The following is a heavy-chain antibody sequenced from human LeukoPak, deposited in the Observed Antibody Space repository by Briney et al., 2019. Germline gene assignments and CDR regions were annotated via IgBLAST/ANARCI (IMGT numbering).Heavy chain of an antibody. CDR2: ISYDGSNK. J-gene: IGHJ3*02. D-gene: IGHD3-3*01. CDR1: GFTFSSYA. Sequence: PGGSLRLSCAASGFTFSSYAMHWVRQAPGKGLEWVAVISYDGSNKYYADSVKGRFTISRDNSKNTLYLQMNSLRAEDTAVYYCARGPGKLRFLEWSYGHDAFDIWGQGTMVTVSS. V-gene: IGHV3-30-3*01. CDR3: ARGPGKLRFLEWSYGHDAFDI.